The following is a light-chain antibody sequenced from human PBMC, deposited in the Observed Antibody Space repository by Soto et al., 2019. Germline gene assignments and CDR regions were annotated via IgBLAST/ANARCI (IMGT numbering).Light chain of an antibody. CDR3: QQYDTYPWT. V-gene: IGKV1-5*03. CDR1: QNINNW. J-gene: IGKJ1*01. CDR2: KAS. Sequence: DIQMTQSPSTLSASVGDRVTITCRASQNINNWLAWYQQKPEKAPNLLIYKASSLESGVPSRFSGSGSGTEFTLTISSLQPDDFATYYCQQYDTYPWTFGQGTKVEFK.